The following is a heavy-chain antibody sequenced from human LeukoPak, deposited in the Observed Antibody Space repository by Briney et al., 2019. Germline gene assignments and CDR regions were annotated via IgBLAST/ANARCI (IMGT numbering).Heavy chain of an antibody. J-gene: IGHJ5*02. D-gene: IGHD3-22*01. CDR3: ARDPMKGGYNWFDP. Sequence: ASVKVSCKASGYTFTGYYMHWVRQAPGQGLEWMGWINPNSGGTNYAQKFQGRVTMTRDTSISTAYMELSRLRSDDTAVYYCARDPMKGGYNWFDPWGQGTLVTVSS. CDR1: GYTFTGYY. CDR2: INPNSGGT. V-gene: IGHV1-2*02.